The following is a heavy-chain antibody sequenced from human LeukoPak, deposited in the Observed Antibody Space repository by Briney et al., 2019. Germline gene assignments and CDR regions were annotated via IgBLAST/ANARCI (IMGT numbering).Heavy chain of an antibody. CDR3: AKDSLRGYSYGYFDY. D-gene: IGHD5-18*01. V-gene: IGHV3-21*04. J-gene: IGHJ4*02. CDR1: GFTFNSYS. Sequence: GGSLRLSCAASGFTFNSYSMNWFRQAPGKGLEWVSSISSSSRFIYYADSVKGRFTISRDNAKNTLYLQMNSLRAEDTAVYYCAKDSLRGYSYGYFDYWGQGALITVSS. CDR2: ISSSSRFI.